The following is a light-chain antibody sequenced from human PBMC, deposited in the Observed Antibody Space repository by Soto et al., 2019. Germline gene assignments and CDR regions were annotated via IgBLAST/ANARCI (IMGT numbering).Light chain of an antibody. CDR1: QNVITY. J-gene: IGKJ1*01. Sequence: DIQITQSPSSLSASVGDRVTITCRASQNVITYLNRYQQKPGKAPKLLIYAASSLQSGVPLRFSGSGSGTTFILTISSLQPEDFATYFCQQTHAVPRTFGQGTKVDIK. CDR3: QQTHAVPRT. V-gene: IGKV1-39*01. CDR2: AAS.